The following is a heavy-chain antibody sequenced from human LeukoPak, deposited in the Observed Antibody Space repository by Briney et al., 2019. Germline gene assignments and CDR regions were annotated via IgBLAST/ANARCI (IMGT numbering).Heavy chain of an antibody. J-gene: IGHJ4*02. V-gene: IGHV3-7*01. CDR1: GFTFSSYW. D-gene: IGHD3-22*01. CDR2: IKEDESAK. Sequence: VGSLRLSCAASGFTFSSYWMSWVRQAPGKGLEWVANIKEDESAKYYVDSVKGRFTISRDNAKSSLYLQMNSLRAEDTAVYYCASSSDAPGVYWGQGTLVTVSS. CDR3: ASSSDAPGVY.